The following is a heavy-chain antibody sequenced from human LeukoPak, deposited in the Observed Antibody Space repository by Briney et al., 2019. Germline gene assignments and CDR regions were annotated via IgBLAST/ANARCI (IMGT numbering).Heavy chain of an antibody. CDR1: GYTFTGYY. CDR2: INPNSGGT. V-gene: IGHV1-2*02. J-gene: IGHJ4*02. D-gene: IGHD6-13*01. Sequence: ASVKVSCKASGYTFTGYYMHWVRQAPGQGLEWMGWINPNSGGTNYAQKFQGRVTMTRDTSISTAYTELSRLRSDDTAVYYCARASSGYSSSWYLDYWGQGTLVTVSS. CDR3: ARASSGYSSSWYLDY.